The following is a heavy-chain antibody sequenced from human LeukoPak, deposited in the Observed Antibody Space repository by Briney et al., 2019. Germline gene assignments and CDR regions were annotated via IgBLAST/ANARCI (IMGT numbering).Heavy chain of an antibody. CDR1: GFTFSSFD. V-gene: IGHV3-23*01. CDR3: ARAPYYYDSSGYSPSDY. J-gene: IGHJ4*02. CDR2: ISVSATNT. Sequence: GGSLRLSCAASGFTFSSFDMTWVRQAPGKGLEWVSTISVSATNTYYADSVKGRFTISRDNSKNTLYLQMNSLRADDTALYYCARAPYYYDSSGYSPSDYWGQGTLVTVSS. D-gene: IGHD3-22*01.